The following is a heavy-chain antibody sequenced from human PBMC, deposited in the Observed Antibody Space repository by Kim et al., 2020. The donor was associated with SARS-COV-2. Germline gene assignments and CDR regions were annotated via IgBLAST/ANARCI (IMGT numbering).Heavy chain of an antibody. V-gene: IGHV4-4*07. D-gene: IGHD6-13*01. CDR3: ARDKGIAAAEYNWFDP. CDR1: GGSISSYY. CDR2: IYTSGST. Sequence: SETLSLTCTVSGGSISSYYWSWIRQPAGKGLEWIGRIYTSGSTNYNPSLKSRVTMSVDTSKNQFSLKLSSVTAADTAVYYCARDKGIAAAEYNWFDPWGQGTLVTVSS. J-gene: IGHJ5*02.